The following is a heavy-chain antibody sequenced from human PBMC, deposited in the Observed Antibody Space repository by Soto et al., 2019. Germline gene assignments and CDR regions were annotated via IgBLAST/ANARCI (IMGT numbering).Heavy chain of an antibody. J-gene: IGHJ4*02. D-gene: IGHD3-22*01. V-gene: IGHV4-30-4*01. CDR1: GGSISSGDYY. CDR2: IYYSGST. CDR3: ARTPDYYDSSGSAA. Sequence: PSETLSLTCTVSGGSISSGDYYWSWIRQPPGKGLEWIGYIYYSGSTYYNPSLESRVTISVDTSKNQFSLKLSSVTAADTAVYYCARTPDYYDSSGSAAWGQGTLVTVSS.